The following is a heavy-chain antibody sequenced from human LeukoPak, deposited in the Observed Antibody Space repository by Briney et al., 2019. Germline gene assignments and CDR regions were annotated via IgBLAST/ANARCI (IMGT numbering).Heavy chain of an antibody. Sequence: PSETLSLTCAVYGGSFSGYYWSWIRQPPGKELEWIGEINHSGSTNYNPSLKSRVTISVDTSKNQFSLKLSSVTAADTAVYYCARAPLRYFYWLSRGYFDYWGQGTLVTVSS. CDR3: ARAPLRYFYWLSRGYFDY. J-gene: IGHJ4*02. CDR1: GGSFSGYY. CDR2: INHSGST. V-gene: IGHV4-34*01. D-gene: IGHD3-9*01.